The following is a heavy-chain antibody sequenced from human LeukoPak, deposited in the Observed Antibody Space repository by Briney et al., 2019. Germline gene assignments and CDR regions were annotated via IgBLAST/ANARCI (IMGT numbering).Heavy chain of an antibody. CDR3: AREQTPTPVFYYYGMDV. CDR2: ISSSGGTT. V-gene: IGHV3-21*06. Sequence: GGSLRLSCAASGFTFTSYGMSWVRQAPGKGLELVSCISSSGGTTYYADSVNGRFTFSRDNANNSLKLQMNILTAQHTAVYYCAREQTPTPVFYYYGMDVWGEGTTVTVSS. CDR1: GFTFTSYG. D-gene: IGHD5/OR15-5a*01. J-gene: IGHJ6*01.